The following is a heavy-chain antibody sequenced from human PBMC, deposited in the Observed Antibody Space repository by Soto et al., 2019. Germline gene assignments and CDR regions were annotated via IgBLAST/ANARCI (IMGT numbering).Heavy chain of an antibody. CDR3: ARVGGSSGYSFDY. D-gene: IGHD3-22*01. CDR2: IKQDGSEK. J-gene: IGHJ4*02. Sequence: GGSLRLSCAASGFTFSSYWMSWVHQAPGKGLEWVANIKQDGSEKYYVDSVKGRFTISRDNAKNSLYLQMNSLRAEDTAVYYCARVGGSSGYSFDYWGQGTLVTVSS. V-gene: IGHV3-7*01. CDR1: GFTFSSYW.